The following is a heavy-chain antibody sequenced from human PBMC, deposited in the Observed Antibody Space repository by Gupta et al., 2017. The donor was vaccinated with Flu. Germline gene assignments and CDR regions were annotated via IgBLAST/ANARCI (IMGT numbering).Heavy chain of an antibody. CDR3: AREVRRNWFDP. J-gene: IGHJ5*02. V-gene: IGHV3-21*01. CDR2: ISSSSSSI. Sequence: EVLLVESGGGLVKPGGSLRLSCAASGFTFSTYTMIWVRQAPGRGLEWVSSISSSSSSIYYADSVKGRFTISRDNAKKSLYLQMDSLRVEDTAVYYCAREVRRNWFDPWGQGTLVTVSS. CDR1: GFTFSTYT.